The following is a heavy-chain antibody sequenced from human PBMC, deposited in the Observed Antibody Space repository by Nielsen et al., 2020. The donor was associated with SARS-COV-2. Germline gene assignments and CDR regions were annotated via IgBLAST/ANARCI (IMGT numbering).Heavy chain of an antibody. D-gene: IGHD6-6*01. J-gene: IGHJ4*02. CDR1: GFTFSSYG. CDR2: ISSSSSTI. CDR3: ARDPPKYSSSSEGDFDY. V-gene: IGHV3-48*02. Sequence: GESLKISCAASGFTFSSYGMNWVRQAPGKGLEWVSYISSSSSTIYYADSVKGRFTISRDNAKNSLYLQMNSLRDEDTAVYYCARDPPKYSSSSEGDFDYWGQGTLVTVSS.